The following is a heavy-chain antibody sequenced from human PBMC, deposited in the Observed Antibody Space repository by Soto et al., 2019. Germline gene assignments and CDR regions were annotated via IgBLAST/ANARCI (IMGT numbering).Heavy chain of an antibody. D-gene: IGHD2-2*02. J-gene: IGHJ4*02. CDR3: ERGGVGRYCSSTSCYTWVFDY. V-gene: IGHV3-74*01. CDR2: INSDGSST. CDR1: GFTFSSYW. Sequence: EVQLVESGGGLVQPGGSLRLSCAASGFTFSSYWMHWVRQAPGKGLVWVSRINSDGSSTSYADSVKGRFTISRDKAKNTLYLPMNSLRAEATAVYYCERGGVGRYCSSTSCYTWVFDYWGQGTLVTVSS.